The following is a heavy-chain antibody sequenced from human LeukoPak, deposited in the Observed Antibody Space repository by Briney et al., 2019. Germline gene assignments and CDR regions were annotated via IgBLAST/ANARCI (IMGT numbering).Heavy chain of an antibody. J-gene: IGHJ5*02. V-gene: IGHV3-23*01. CDR1: GFTFRNYA. D-gene: IGHD1-26*01. CDR2: VSGSGDST. CDR3: AKGAGAGQVDGFDP. Sequence: PGGSLRLSWAASGFTFRNYAMMWVRLAPGKGPEWVSTVSGSGDSTYYADSVKGRFTISRDNSKNTLYLQMNSLRGEDTAVYYCAKGAGAGQVDGFDPWGQGTLVTVSS.